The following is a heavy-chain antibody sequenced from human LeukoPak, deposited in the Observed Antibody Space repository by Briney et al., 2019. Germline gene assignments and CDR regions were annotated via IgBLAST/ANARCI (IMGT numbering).Heavy chain of an antibody. Sequence: GGSLRLSCAASGFTFSSYAMHWVRQAPGKGLEWVAVISYDGSNKYYADSVKGRFTISRGDAKNSLYLHMNSLRAEDTAVYYCARESTEERPGYWGQGTLVTVSS. J-gene: IGHJ4*02. D-gene: IGHD1-1*01. CDR1: GFTFSSYA. CDR3: ARESTEERPGY. CDR2: ISYDGSNK. V-gene: IGHV3-30-3*01.